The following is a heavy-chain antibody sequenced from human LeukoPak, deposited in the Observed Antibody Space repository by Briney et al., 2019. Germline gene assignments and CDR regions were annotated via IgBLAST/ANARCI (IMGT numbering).Heavy chain of an antibody. CDR1: GFTFSGYW. CDR2: SNWNGDNT. D-gene: IGHD4-17*01. V-gene: IGHV3-20*04. Sequence: PGGSLRLSCAASGFTFSGYWMNWVRQAPGKGLEWVSGSNWNGDNTAYADSVKGRFTISRDNAKNSLYLQMNSLRAEDTAFYYCARDGHSGDYWYFDLWGRGTLVTVSS. J-gene: IGHJ2*01. CDR3: ARDGHSGDYWYFDL.